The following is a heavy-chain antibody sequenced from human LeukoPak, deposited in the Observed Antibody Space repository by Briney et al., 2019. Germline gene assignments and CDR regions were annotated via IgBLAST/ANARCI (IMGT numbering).Heavy chain of an antibody. V-gene: IGHV3-15*01. CDR2: IKRKTDGGTA. Sequence: GGSLRLSCAASGFPFSDVWMSWVRQAPGKGLEWVGRIKRKTDGGTADYAAPVKGRFTFSRDDSKNTLYLQMNSLKTEDTAVYYCTTDWYYYDSSGYYPIFWGQGTLVTASS. CDR3: TTDWYYYDSSGYYPIF. J-gene: IGHJ4*02. D-gene: IGHD3-22*01. CDR1: GFPFSDVW.